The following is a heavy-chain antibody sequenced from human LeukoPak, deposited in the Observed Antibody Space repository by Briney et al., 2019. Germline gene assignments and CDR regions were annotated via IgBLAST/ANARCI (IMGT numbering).Heavy chain of an antibody. CDR3: ARASNHDPRDGYRGEFDY. CDR2: IIPIFGTA. Sequence: SVKVSCKASGGTFSSYAISWVRQAPGQGLEWMGGIIPIFGTANYAQKFQGRVTITADKSTSTAYMELSSLRSDDTAVYYCARASNHDPRDGYRGEFDYWGKGTLVTVSS. D-gene: IGHD5-24*01. CDR1: GGTFSSYA. V-gene: IGHV1-69*06. J-gene: IGHJ4*02.